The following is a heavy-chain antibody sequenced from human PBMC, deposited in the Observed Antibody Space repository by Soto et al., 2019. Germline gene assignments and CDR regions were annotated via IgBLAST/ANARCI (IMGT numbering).Heavy chain of an antibody. V-gene: IGHV1-18*04. D-gene: IGHD1-1*01. Sequence: ASVKFSCKASGYTFTSYGISWVRQAPGQGLGWMGWISAYNGNTNYEQKLHGRVTMTTDTTTSTAYMERMSLRSDDTAVYYCARIHGNWNYYYYSGMDVWCQGTTVTVSS. CDR3: ARIHGNWNYYYYSGMDV. CDR2: ISAYNGNT. CDR1: GYTFTSYG. J-gene: IGHJ6*02.